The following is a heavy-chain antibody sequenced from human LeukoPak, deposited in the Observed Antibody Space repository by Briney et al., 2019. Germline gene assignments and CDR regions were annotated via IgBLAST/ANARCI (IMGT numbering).Heavy chain of an antibody. J-gene: IGHJ4*02. CDR2: INPNSGGT. CDR1: GYTFTSYG. D-gene: IGHD1-1*01. CDR3: ARDRGRWGHGTTGYFDY. V-gene: IGHV1-18*01. Sequence: ASVKVSCKASGYTFTSYGISWVRQAPGQGLEWMGWINPNSGGTNYAQKLQGRVTMTTDTSTSTAYMELRSLRSDDTAVYYCARDRGRWGHGTTGYFDYWGQGTLVTVSS.